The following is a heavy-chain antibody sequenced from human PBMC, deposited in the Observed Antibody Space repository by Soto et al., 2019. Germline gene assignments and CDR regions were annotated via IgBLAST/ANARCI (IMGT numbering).Heavy chain of an antibody. CDR1: GYTFTSYA. D-gene: IGHD1-20*01. CDR3: ARGITLPTPLDY. CDR2: INAGNGNT. V-gene: IGHV1-3*05. J-gene: IGHJ4*02. Sequence: QVQLVQSGAEEKKPGASVKVSCKASGYTFTSYAMHWVRQAPGQRLEWMGGINAGNGNTKYSQKFQGRVTITRDTCASTAYMELSSLRSEDTAVYYCARGITLPTPLDYWGQGTLVTVSS.